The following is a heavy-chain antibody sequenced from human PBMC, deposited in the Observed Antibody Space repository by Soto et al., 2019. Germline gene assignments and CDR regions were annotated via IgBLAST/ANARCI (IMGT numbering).Heavy chain of an antibody. J-gene: IGHJ5*02. V-gene: IGHV1-69*01. CDR3: GRYCTNTKCRGGYYLDL. CDR2: IILAWGTP. D-gene: IGHD2-8*01. Sequence: QVLLVQSGAEIKQPGSSVSVSCRASGDSFTNYAFTWVRQAPGQGPECLGGIILAWGTPHYSQRFQCRLTITADESSSTVYMELGSLRLDDTAVYYCGRYCTNTKCRGGYYLDLWGQGTLLTVSS. CDR1: GDSFTNYA.